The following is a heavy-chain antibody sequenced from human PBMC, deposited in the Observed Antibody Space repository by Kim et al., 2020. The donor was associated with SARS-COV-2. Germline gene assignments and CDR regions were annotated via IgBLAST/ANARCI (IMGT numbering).Heavy chain of an antibody. CDR3: ARAILTAHYYYGMDV. V-gene: IGHV3-11*04. CDR2: ISSSGSTI. Sequence: GGSLRLSCAASGFTFSDYYMSWIRQAPGKGLEWVSYISSSGSTIYYADSVKGRFTISRDNAKNSLYLQMNSLRAEDTAVYYCARAILTAHYYYGMDVWGQGTTVTVSS. J-gene: IGHJ6*02. D-gene: IGHD3-9*01. CDR1: GFTFSDYY.